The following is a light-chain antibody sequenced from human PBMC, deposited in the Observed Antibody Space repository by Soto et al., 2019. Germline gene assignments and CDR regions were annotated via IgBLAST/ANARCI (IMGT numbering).Light chain of an antibody. V-gene: IGLV2-8*01. CDR1: SGDIGGYDS. CDR3: SSYAGSRNPYV. Sequence: QSALTQPPSASGSPGQSVTISCTGTSGDIGGYDSVSWYQQHPGKAPKLMIYEVTKRPLGVPDRFSGSKSGNTASLTVSGLQAEDEADYYCSSYAGSRNPYVFGTGPQLTVL. J-gene: IGLJ1*01. CDR2: EVT.